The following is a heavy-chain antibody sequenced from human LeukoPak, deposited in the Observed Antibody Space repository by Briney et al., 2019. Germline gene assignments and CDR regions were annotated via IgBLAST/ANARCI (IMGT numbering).Heavy chain of an antibody. Sequence: GGSLRLSCAASGFTFSSYTVNWVRQAPGKGLEWVSSTSSSSSYIYYADSVKGRFTISRDNAKNSLYLQMNSLRAEDTAVYYCARDTYDILTGYYKWAFDIWGQGTMVTVSS. CDR2: TSSSSSYI. J-gene: IGHJ3*02. D-gene: IGHD3-9*01. V-gene: IGHV3-21*06. CDR3: ARDTYDILTGYYKWAFDI. CDR1: GFTFSSYT.